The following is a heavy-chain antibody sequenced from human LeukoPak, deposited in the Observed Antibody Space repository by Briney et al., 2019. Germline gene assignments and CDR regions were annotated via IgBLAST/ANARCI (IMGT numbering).Heavy chain of an antibody. CDR1: GFTFSDHY. J-gene: IGHJ4*02. Sequence: AGGSLRLSCAASGFTFSDHYMIWLRQAPGKGLEAISYISHNGETKYYADSVKGRLSISRDNAKSSLYLQMNSLRVEDTAVYYCAWDRHGYFDYWGQGTLVTVSS. D-gene: IGHD6-13*01. CDR2: ISHNGETK. CDR3: AWDRHGYFDY. V-gene: IGHV3-11*01.